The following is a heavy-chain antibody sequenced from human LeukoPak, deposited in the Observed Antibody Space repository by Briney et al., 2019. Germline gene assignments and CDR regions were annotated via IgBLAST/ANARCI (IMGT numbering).Heavy chain of an antibody. CDR1: GFTVITND. CDR2: LYGDGNT. D-gene: IGHD1-14*01. V-gene: IGHV3-53*01. J-gene: IGHJ4*02. CDR3: ARGVEPLAANTLAY. Sequence: PGGSLRLSCAASGFTVITNDMTWVRQAPGKGLEWVSVLYGDGNTKYADSVQGRFTISRDNSKNTLHLEMNSLSPDDTAVYYCARGVEPLAANTLAYWGQGTLVTVSS.